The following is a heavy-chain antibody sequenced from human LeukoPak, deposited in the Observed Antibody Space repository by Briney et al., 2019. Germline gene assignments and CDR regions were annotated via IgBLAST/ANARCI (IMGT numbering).Heavy chain of an antibody. J-gene: IGHJ4*02. CDR1: GGSFSGYY. V-gene: IGHV4-59*10. Sequence: SETLSLTCAVYGGSFSGYYWSWIRQPPGKGLEWIGRIYTSGGTHYSPSLKSRVTMSVDTTKNQFSLKLSSVTAADTAVYYCARALEATTFDYWGQGILVTVSS. D-gene: IGHD1-26*01. CDR2: IYTSGGT. CDR3: ARALEATTFDY.